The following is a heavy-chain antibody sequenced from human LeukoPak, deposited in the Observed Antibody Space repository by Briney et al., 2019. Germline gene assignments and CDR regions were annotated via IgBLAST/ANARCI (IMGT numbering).Heavy chain of an antibody. CDR1: GYSFTSYW. D-gene: IGHD3-22*01. CDR3: ARHLPVRATGDSSGYYHYYYYMDV. J-gene: IGHJ6*03. CDR2: IYPGDSDT. V-gene: IGHV5-51*01. Sequence: GESLKISRKGSGYSFTSYWIGWVRQMPGKGLEWMGIIYPGDSDTRYSPSFQGQVTISAGKSISTAYLQWSSLKASDTAMYYCARHLPVRATGDSSGYYHYYYYMDVWGKGTTVTVSS.